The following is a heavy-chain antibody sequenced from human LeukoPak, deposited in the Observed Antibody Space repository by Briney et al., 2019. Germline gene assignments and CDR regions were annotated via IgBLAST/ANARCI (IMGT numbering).Heavy chain of an antibody. CDR2: INPNSGDT. Sequence: ASVKVSCKASGYTFTGYYMHWVRQAPGQGLEWMGWINPNSGDTNYAQKFQGRVTMTRDTSISTAYMELSSLRSDDTAVYYCAISGYYYYYMDVWGKGTTVTVSS. V-gene: IGHV1-2*02. J-gene: IGHJ6*03. CDR3: AISGYYYYYMDV. CDR1: GYTFTGYY.